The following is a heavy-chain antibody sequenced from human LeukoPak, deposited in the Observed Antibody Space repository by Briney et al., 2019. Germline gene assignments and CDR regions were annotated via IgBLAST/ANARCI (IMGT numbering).Heavy chain of an antibody. CDR1: AYSFTSYA. J-gene: IGHJ4*02. Sequence: VASVKVSCKASAYSFTSYAMNWVRQAPGQGLEWMGWINTNTGNPTYAQGFTGRFVFSLDASVSTAYLQVSSLKAEDTAVYYCARSAYSGYNPFDYWGQGTLVTVSS. CDR3: ARSAYSGYNPFDY. V-gene: IGHV7-4-1*02. CDR2: INTNTGNP. D-gene: IGHD5-12*01.